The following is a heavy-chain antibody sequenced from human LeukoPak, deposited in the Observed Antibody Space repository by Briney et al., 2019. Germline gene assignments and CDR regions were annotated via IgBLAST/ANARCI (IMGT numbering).Heavy chain of an antibody. V-gene: IGHV1-2*02. J-gene: IGHJ4*02. D-gene: IGHD1-1*01. CDR2: INPNSGAT. CDR3: ARYNWNDVVSALDY. CDR1: GYTFSGYY. Sequence: ASVKVFCKASGYTFSGYYIHWVRQAPGQGLEWMGWINPNSGATNYAQKFQGGVTLTRDTSVTTFYMEVSRLTFDDTAVYFCARYNWNDVVSALDYWGQGTLVTVSS.